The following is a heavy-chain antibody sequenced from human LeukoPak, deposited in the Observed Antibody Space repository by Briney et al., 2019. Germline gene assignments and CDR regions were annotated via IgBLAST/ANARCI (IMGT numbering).Heavy chain of an antibody. V-gene: IGHV4-31*01. J-gene: IGHJ4*02. D-gene: IGHD2-8*01. CDR2: IYYSGST. Sequence: PSQTQSLTCTVSAGSISSGGYYWSWIRQHPWKGLEWIGYIYYSGSTYYNPSLKIPLTISIATTKNQFSLKMSSVTAEDTVVYYCATAGVRGGVYYWGQGTLVTVSS. CDR1: AGSISSGGYY. CDR3: ATAGVRGGVYY.